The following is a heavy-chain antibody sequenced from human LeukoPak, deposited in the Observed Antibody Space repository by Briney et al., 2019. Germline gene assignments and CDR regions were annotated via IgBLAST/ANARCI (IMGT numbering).Heavy chain of an antibody. CDR3: AIAPYYYGSGRNAKSYHHASDI. CDR1: GFTFSSYW. D-gene: IGHD3-10*01. CDR2: ISGSGGST. V-gene: IGHV3-23*01. Sequence: GGSLRLSCAASGFTFSSYWMHWVRHAPGKGLGWVSAISGSGGSTYYEDSVKGRFTISRDNSKNTLYLQMNSLRAEDTAVYYCAIAPYYYGSGRNAKSYHHASDIWGQGTMVTVSS. J-gene: IGHJ3*02.